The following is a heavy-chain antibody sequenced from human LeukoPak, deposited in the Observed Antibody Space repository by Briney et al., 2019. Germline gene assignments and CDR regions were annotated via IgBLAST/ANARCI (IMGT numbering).Heavy chain of an antibody. V-gene: IGHV3-23*01. D-gene: IGHD3-22*01. CDR1: GFTFSSYG. J-gene: IGHJ3*02. CDR2: ISGSGGST. Sequence: GGSLRLSCAASGFTFSSYGMSWVRQAPGKGLEWVSTISGSGGSTYYADSVKGRFTISRDNAKNSLYLQMNSLRAEDTAVYYCARDDYDSSGYSGAFDIWGQGTMVTVSS. CDR3: ARDDYDSSGYSGAFDI.